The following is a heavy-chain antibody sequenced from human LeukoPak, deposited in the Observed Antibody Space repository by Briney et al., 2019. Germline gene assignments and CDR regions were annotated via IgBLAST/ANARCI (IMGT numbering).Heavy chain of an antibody. CDR3: TRLEGASGYYYYYGMDV. V-gene: IGHV3-73*01. J-gene: IGHJ6*04. Sequence: GGSLRLSCAASGFTFSGSAMHWVRQASGKGLEWVGRIRSKANSYATAYAASVKGRFTISRDDSKNTAYLQMNSLKTEDTAVYYCTRLEGASGYYYYYGMDVWGKGTTVTVSS. D-gene: IGHD3-3*01. CDR1: GFTFSGSA. CDR2: IRSKANSYAT.